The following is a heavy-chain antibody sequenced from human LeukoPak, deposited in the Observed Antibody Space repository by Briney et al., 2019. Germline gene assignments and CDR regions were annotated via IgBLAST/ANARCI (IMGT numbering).Heavy chain of an antibody. V-gene: IGHV3-30*18. J-gene: IGHJ6*03. CDR2: ISYDGSNK. Sequence: GGSLRLSCAASGFTFSSYGMHWVRQAPGKGLEWVAVISYDGSNKYYADSVKGRFTISRDNSKNTLYLQMNSLRAEDTAVYYCAKERAMVRGASYYYYMDVWGKGTTVTVSS. CDR1: GFTFSSYG. CDR3: AKERAMVRGASYYYYMDV. D-gene: IGHD3-10*01.